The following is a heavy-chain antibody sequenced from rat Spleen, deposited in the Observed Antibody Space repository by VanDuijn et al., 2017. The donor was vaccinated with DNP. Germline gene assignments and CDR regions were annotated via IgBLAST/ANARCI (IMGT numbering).Heavy chain of an antibody. CDR1: GFSLTSNS. Sequence: QVQLKESGPGLVQPSQTMSLTCTFSGFSLTSNSVSWVRQPTVKGTEWMGTIWSGGTTDYDPTLKSRLSIHRDTSKSQVFLKMNSRQTEDTAIYFCTRTGSYNSGYYFDYWGQGVMVTVSS. J-gene: IGHJ2*01. D-gene: IGHD4-3*01. CDR3: TRTGSYNSGYYFDY. V-gene: IGHV2-1*01. CDR2: IWSGGTT.